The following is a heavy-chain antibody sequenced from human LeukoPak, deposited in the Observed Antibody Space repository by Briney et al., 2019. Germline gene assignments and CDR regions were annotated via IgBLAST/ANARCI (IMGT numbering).Heavy chain of an antibody. V-gene: IGHV4-59*12. CDR2: IYYDGST. J-gene: IGHJ6*03. CDR1: GGSISSYY. CDR3: ARVSWYYDFWSSYYMDV. Sequence: SETLSLTCTVSGGSISSYYWSWIRQSPGKGLEWIGYIYYDGSTNYNPSLKSRVTISVDTSKNQFSLKLSSVTAADTAVYYCARVSWYYDFWSSYYMDVWGKGTTVTVSS. D-gene: IGHD3-3*01.